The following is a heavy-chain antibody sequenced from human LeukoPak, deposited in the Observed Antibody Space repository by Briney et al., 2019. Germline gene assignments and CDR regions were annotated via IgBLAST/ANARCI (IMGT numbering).Heavy chain of an antibody. CDR2: IYYSGST. Sequence: SETLSLTCTVSGGSISSGGYYWSLIRQHPGKGLEWIGYIYYSGSTNYNPSLKSRVTISVDTSKNQFSLKLSSVTAADTAVYYCARGEASITIFGVVMVYFDYWGQGTLVTVSS. D-gene: IGHD3-3*01. V-gene: IGHV4-61*08. CDR3: ARGEASITIFGVVMVYFDY. J-gene: IGHJ4*02. CDR1: GGSISSGGYY.